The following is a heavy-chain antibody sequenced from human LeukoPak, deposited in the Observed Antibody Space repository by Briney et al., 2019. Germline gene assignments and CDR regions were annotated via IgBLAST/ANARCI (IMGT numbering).Heavy chain of an antibody. CDR1: EFTFSGXX. CDR3: ARAVAVDY. Sequence: GGSLXLSXXASEFTFSGXXXXXXRQAPGXXXEWVSSISSSSSYXXXXDSVKGRFTISRDNAKNSLYLQMNSLRAEDTAVYYCARAVAVDYWGQGTLVTVSS. D-gene: IGHD6-19*01. V-gene: IGHV3-21*01. CDR2: ISSSSSYX. J-gene: IGHJ4*02.